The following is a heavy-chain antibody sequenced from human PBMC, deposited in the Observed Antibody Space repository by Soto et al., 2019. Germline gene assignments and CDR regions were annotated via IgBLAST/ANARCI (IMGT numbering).Heavy chain of an antibody. CDR1: GFTLSSYG. CDR3: ARDLRVYNWNDQYGMDV. CDR2: IWYDGSNK. V-gene: IGHV3-33*01. J-gene: IGHJ6*02. D-gene: IGHD1-20*01. Sequence: GSLRLSCAASGFTLSSYGMHWVRQAPGKGLEWVAVIWYDGSNKYYADSVKGRFTISRDNSKNTLYLQMNSLRAEDTAVYYCARDLRVYNWNDQYGMDVWGQGTTVTVSS.